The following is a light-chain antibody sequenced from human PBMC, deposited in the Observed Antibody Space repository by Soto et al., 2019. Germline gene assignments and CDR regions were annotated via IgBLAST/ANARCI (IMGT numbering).Light chain of an antibody. CDR1: QSISSW. V-gene: IGKV1-5*03. Sequence: DIHMTQSHSTLSASVGDRVTITCRASQSISSWLAWYQQKPGKAPKLLIYKTSSLETGVPSRFSGSGSGTEFTLTISSLQPDDFATYYCQHYKDYSWTFGQGTKVEVK. J-gene: IGKJ1*01. CDR3: QHYKDYSWT. CDR2: KTS.